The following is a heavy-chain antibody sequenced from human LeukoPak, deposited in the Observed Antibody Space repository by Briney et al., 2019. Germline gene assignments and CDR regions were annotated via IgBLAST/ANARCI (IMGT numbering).Heavy chain of an antibody. CDR2: LYHSGST. Sequence: KPSETLSLTCTVSADSISSFSSYYWSWIRQPPGKGLEWIGSLYHSGSTNYNPSLRSRVTISVDMSKNQLSLKLSSVTAADTAVYYCTTTPHWLAFDYWGQGTLVTVSS. D-gene: IGHD6-19*01. V-gene: IGHV4-61*01. J-gene: IGHJ4*02. CDR1: ADSISSFSSYY. CDR3: TTTPHWLAFDY.